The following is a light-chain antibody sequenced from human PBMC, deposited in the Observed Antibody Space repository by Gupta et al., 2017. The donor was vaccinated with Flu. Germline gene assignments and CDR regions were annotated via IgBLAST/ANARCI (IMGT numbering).Light chain of an antibody. CDR3: QLWDSSSGHV. CDR1: NIGSKS. V-gene: IGLV3-21*02. J-gene: IGLJ1*01. CDR2: DDD. Sequence: SYVLTQPPSVSVAPGQTATISRGGNNIGSKSVHWYQLKPGQAPVLVVYDDDDRPSGIPERFSGSNTGDTATLTISRVEAGDEADYACQLWDSSSGHVFGTGTKVTVL.